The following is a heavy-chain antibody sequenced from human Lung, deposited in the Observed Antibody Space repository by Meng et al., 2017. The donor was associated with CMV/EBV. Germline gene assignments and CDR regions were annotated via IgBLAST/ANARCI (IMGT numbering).Heavy chain of an antibody. CDR3: ARVVNERITSCGMGIKGAFDI. Sequence: ASXXVSXKASGYTFTSYYMHWVRQAPGQGLEWMGIINPSGGSTSYAQKFQGRVTMTRDTSTSTVYMELSSLISEDTAVYYCARVVNERITSCGMGIKGAFDIXGQGXMVTVSS. CDR1: GYTFTSYY. J-gene: IGHJ3*02. D-gene: IGHD3-3*01. V-gene: IGHV1-46*01. CDR2: INPSGGST.